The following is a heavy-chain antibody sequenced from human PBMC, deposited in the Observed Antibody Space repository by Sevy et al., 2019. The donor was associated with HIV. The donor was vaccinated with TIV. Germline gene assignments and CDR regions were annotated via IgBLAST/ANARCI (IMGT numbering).Heavy chain of an antibody. CDR1: GDSVSSNSAA. J-gene: IGHJ6*02. Sequence: SETLSLTCAISGDSVSSNSAAWNWIRQSPSRGLEWLGRTYYRSKWYNDYAVSVKSRITINPDTSKNQVSLQLNSVTPEDTAIYYCARDGLTYGGMDVWGQWTTVTVSS. V-gene: IGHV6-1*01. CDR3: ARDGLTYGGMDV. D-gene: IGHD1-20*01. CDR2: TYYRSKWYN.